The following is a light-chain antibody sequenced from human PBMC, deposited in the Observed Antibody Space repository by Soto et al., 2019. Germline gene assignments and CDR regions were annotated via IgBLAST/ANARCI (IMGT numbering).Light chain of an antibody. CDR2: DAS. CDR1: QSISSW. CDR3: QQYHSYSRT. V-gene: IGKV1-5*01. J-gene: IGKJ1*01. Sequence: DIPMTQSPSTLSASVGDRVTITCRASQSISSWLAWYQQKPGKAPKLLIYDASSLESGVPSRFSGSGSGTEFTLTISSLQPDDFAAYYCQQYHSYSRTFGQGTKVES.